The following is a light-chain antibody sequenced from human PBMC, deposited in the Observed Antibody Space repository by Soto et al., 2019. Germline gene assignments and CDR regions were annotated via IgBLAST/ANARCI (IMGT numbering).Light chain of an antibody. J-gene: IGLJ2*01. CDR1: SSDVGGYHY. CDR3: SSYAGSNTAV. Sequence: QSALTQPPSASGSPGQSVTISCTGTSSDVGGYHYVSWYQQHPGKAPKLIIYEVTKRPSGVPDRFSGSKSGNTASLTVSGLQAEDEAHYYCSSYAGSNTAVFGGGTKLTVL. CDR2: EVT. V-gene: IGLV2-8*01.